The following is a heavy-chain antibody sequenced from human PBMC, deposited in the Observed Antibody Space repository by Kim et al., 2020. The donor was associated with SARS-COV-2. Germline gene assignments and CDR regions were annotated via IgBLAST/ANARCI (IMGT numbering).Heavy chain of an antibody. CDR3: ARDNSNWNYGYYYYYGMDV. V-gene: IGHV4-61*01. D-gene: IGHD1-7*01. CDR2: IYYSGST. Sequence: SETLSLTCTVSGGSVSSGSYYWSWIRQPPGKGLEWIGYIYYSGSTNYNPSLKSRVTISVDTSKNQFSLKLSSVTAADTAVYYCARDNSNWNYGYYYYYGMDVWGQGTTVTVSS. J-gene: IGHJ6*02. CDR1: GGSVSSGSYY.